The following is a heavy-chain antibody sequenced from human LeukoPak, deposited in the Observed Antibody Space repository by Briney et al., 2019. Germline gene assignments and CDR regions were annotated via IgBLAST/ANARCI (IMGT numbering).Heavy chain of an antibody. CDR1: GGSISSGSYY. J-gene: IGHJ3*02. V-gene: IGHV4-61*02. D-gene: IGHD6-6*01. Sequence: PSETLSLTCTVSGGSISSGSYYWSWIRQPAGKGLEWIGRIYTSGSTNYNPSLKSRVTISVDTSKNQFSLKLSSVTAADTAVYYCARERVSSSGHDAFDIWGQGTMVTVSS. CDR2: IYTSGST. CDR3: ARERVSSSGHDAFDI.